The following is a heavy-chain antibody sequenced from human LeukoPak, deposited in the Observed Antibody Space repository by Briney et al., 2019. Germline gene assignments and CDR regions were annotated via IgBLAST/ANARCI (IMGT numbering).Heavy chain of an antibody. J-gene: IGHJ4*02. CDR1: GGSISRSDHY. CDR3: ARADFGYGDYGELDY. V-gene: IGHV4-31*03. D-gene: IGHD4-17*01. CDR2: IYYSGST. Sequence: PSETLSLTCSVSGGSISRSDHYWSWIRQHPGKGLEWIGYIYYSGSTYYNPSLKSRVTISVDTSKNQFSLKLSSVTAADTAVYYCARADFGYGDYGELDYWGQGTLVTVSS.